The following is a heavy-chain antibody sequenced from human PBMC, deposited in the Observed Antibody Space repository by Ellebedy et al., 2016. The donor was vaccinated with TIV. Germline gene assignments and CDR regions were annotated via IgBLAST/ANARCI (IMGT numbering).Heavy chain of an antibody. J-gene: IGHJ3*02. Sequence: GGSLRLXXAASGFTVSGNHMSWVRQAPGKGLEWVSSITGNGGITNYADSVKGRFTISRDNSRNTVFLQMNSLTAEDTAQYYCAKSYRYCDTSSCYFAFDIWGQGTMVTVSS. D-gene: IGHD2-2*01. CDR2: ITGNGGIT. V-gene: IGHV3-23*01. CDR3: AKSYRYCDTSSCYFAFDI. CDR1: GFTVSGNH.